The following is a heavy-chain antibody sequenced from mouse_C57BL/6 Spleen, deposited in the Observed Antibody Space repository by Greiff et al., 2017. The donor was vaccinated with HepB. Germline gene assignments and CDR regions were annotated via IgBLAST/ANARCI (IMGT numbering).Heavy chain of an antibody. V-gene: IGHV1-69*01. CDR1: GYTFTSYW. D-gene: IGHD1-1*02. J-gene: IGHJ4*01. Sequence: VQLQQPGAELVMPGASVKLSCKASGYTFTSYWMHWVKQRPGQGLEWIGEIDPSDSYTNYNHKFKGKSTLTVDKSSSTAYMQLSSLKSEDSAGYYGARDGSDEAMDYWGQGTSVTVSS. CDR3: ARDGSDEAMDY. CDR2: IDPSDSYT.